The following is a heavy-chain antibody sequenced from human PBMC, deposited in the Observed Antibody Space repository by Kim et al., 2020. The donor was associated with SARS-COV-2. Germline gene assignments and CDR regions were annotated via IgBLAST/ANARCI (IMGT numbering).Heavy chain of an antibody. CDR3: ARGRYSSGGNRAGACYF. V-gene: IGHV3-23*03. CDR1: GFTFSYYA. D-gene: IGHD2-15*01. Sequence: GGSLRLSCAASGFTFSYYAMSWVRQAPGKGLEWVSVIYSAGSSTYYADSVKGRFTISRDDSQNTLYLQMNSLRAEDTAVYYCARGRYSSGGNRAGACYF. J-gene: IGHJ4*03. CDR2: IYSAGSST.